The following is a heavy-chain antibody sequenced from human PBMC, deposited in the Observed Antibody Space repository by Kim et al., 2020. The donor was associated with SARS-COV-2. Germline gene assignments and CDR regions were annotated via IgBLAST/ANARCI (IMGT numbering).Heavy chain of an antibody. D-gene: IGHD2-15*01. Sequence: ASVKVSCKASGYTFTGYYMHWVRQAPGQGLEWMGRINPNSGGTNYAQKFQGRVTMTRDTSISTAYMELSRLRSDDTAVYYCARNKISAAIYYYYGMDVWGQGTTVTVSS. J-gene: IGHJ6*02. V-gene: IGHV1-2*06. CDR3: ARNKISAAIYYYYGMDV. CDR2: INPNSGGT. CDR1: GYTFTGYY.